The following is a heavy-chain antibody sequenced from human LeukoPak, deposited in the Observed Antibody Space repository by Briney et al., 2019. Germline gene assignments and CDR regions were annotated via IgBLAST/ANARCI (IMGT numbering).Heavy chain of an antibody. CDR1: GGSFSGYY. CDR3: QRYCSGGSCYQGAFDY. V-gene: IGHV4-34*01. D-gene: IGHD2-15*01. J-gene: IGHJ4*02. CDR2: INHSGST. Sequence: PSETLSLTCAVYGGSFSGYYWSWIRQPPGKGLEWIGEINHSGSTNYNPSLKSRVTISVDTSKNQFSLKLSSVTAADTAVYYCQRYCSGGSCYQGAFDYWGQGTLVTVPS.